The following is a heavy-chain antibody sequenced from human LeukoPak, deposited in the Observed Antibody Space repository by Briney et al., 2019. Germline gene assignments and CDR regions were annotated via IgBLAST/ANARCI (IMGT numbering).Heavy chain of an antibody. Sequence: PSETLSLTCSVSGGSTGSDYWSWIRQPPGKGLEWIGYIYHSGSTYYNPSLKSRVTISVDRSKNQFSLKLSSVTAADTAVYYCARARPLWFGDAFDIWGQGTMVTVSS. CDR3: ARARPLWFGDAFDI. CDR2: IYHSGST. D-gene: IGHD3-10*01. CDR1: GGSTGSDY. V-gene: IGHV4-59*12. J-gene: IGHJ3*02.